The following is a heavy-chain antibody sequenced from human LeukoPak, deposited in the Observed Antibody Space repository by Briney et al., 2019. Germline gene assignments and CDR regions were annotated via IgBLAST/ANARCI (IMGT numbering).Heavy chain of an antibody. CDR2: ISSSSSYI. CDR1: GFTFSSYS. Sequence: GGSLRLSCAASGFTFSSYSMNWVRQAPGKGLEWVSSISSSSSYIYYADSVKGRFTISRDNAKNSLYLQMNSLSAGDTAVYYCAKGLIAAAGKPGDYWGQGTLVTVSS. D-gene: IGHD6-13*01. J-gene: IGHJ4*02. CDR3: AKGLIAAAGKPGDY. V-gene: IGHV3-21*01.